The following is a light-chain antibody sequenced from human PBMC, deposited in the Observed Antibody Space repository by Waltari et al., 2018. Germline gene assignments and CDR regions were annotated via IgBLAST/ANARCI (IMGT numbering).Light chain of an antibody. CDR1: SDDIGNYRY. CDR2: EVT. CDR3: AAYASANTLL. Sequence: LPASVSGSPGQSITISCTGTSDDIGNYRYVSWYQQHSGRAPKLILYEVTNRPSGVSDRFSGSKSGNTASLTISGLQTEDEADYYCAAYASANTLLFGGGTQLTVL. V-gene: IGLV2-14*01. J-gene: IGLJ2*01.